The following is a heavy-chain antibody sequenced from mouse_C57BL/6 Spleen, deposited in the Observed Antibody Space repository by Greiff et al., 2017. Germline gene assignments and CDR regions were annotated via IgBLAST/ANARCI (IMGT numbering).Heavy chain of an antibody. CDR3: ASDYGGFAY. V-gene: IGHV1-64*01. Sequence: QVQLKQPGAELVKPGASVKLSCKASGYTFTSYWMHWVKQRPGQGLEWIGMIHPNSGSTNYNEKFKSKATLTVDKSSGTAYMRLSSLTSEDSAVYYCASDYGGFAYWGQGTLVTVSA. D-gene: IGHD1-1*01. J-gene: IGHJ3*01. CDR1: GYTFTSYW. CDR2: IHPNSGST.